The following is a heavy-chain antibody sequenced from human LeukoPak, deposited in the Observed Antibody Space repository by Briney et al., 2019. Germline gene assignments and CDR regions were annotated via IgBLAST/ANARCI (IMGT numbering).Heavy chain of an antibody. D-gene: IGHD1-7*01. CDR2: TIPAFGTA. Sequence: SVKVSCKSSGDTPHSHAISWVRQAPGQGLEWMGRTIPAFGTANYAQKFQGRVTITVDKSTRTAYMEMSSLRSEDTAVYYCARDYNWNFANSSPFDYWGQGTLVTVSS. CDR3: ARDYNWNFANSSPFDY. CDR1: GDTPHSHA. J-gene: IGHJ4*02. V-gene: IGHV1-69*06.